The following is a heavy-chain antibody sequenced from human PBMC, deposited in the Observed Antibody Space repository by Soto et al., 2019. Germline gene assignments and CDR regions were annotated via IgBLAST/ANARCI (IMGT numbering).Heavy chain of an antibody. CDR3: ARETGENWTYEAH. V-gene: IGHV4-4*07. CDR1: GAYISDFS. D-gene: IGHD1-7*01. Sequence: SETLPLTCRVSGAYISDFSWSWIRQPAGKGLEWIGRITINGNTQKSPSFKSRVTMSIDTSRNHFSLNLQSATAADTALYYCARETGENWTYEAHWGPGTLVTVSS. J-gene: IGHJ1*01. CDR2: ITINGNT.